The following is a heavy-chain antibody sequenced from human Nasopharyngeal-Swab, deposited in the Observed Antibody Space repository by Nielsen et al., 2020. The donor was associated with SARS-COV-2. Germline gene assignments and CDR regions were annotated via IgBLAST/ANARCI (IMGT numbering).Heavy chain of an antibody. CDR3: VKDNLLRAFDL. CDR2: ISWDSGNI. J-gene: IGHJ3*01. V-gene: IGHV3-9*02. CDR1: GFTSYDYA. Sequence: LSLTCAASGFTSYDYAIHWVRPAPGRGLEWVSGISWDSGNIGYADSVKGRFTISRDNAKNSLYLQMNSLRAEDTALYYCVKDNLLRAFDLWGQGKMVTVSS. D-gene: IGHD2-15*01.